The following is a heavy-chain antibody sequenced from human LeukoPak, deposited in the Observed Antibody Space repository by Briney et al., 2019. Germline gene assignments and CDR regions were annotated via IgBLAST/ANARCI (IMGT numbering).Heavy chain of an antibody. Sequence: ASVKVSCKASGHTFTSYYMHWVRQAPGQGLEWRGIINPSGGSTSYAQKFQGRVTMTRDTSTSTVYMELSSLRSEDTAVYYCARTYYDILTGSHDAFDIWGQGTMVTVSS. CDR3: ARTYYDILTGSHDAFDI. V-gene: IGHV1-46*03. CDR1: GHTFTSYY. D-gene: IGHD3-9*01. CDR2: INPSGGST. J-gene: IGHJ3*02.